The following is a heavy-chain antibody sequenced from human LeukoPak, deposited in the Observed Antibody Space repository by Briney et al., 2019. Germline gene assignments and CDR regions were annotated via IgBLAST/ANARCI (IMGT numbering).Heavy chain of an antibody. D-gene: IGHD3-3*01. J-gene: IGHJ4*02. CDR1: GFTFDDYA. CDR3: ASGRQNYDFWSGYLYYFDY. CDR2: ISWNSGSI. Sequence: GRSLRLSCAASGFTFDDYAMHWVRQAPGKGLEWVSGISWNSGSIGYADSVKGRFTISRDNSKNTLYLQMNSLRAEDTAVYYCASGRQNYDFWSGYLYYFDYWGQGTLVTVSS. V-gene: IGHV3-9*01.